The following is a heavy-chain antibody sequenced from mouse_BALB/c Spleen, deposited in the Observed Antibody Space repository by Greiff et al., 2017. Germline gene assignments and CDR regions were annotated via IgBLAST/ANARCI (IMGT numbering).Heavy chain of an antibody. Sequence: EVKLVESGGGLVQPGGSRKLSCAASGFTFSSFGMHWVRQAPEKGLEWVAYISSGSSTIYYADTVKGRFTISRDNPKNTLFLQMTSLRSEDTAMYYCARDSSGYYFDYWGQGTTLTVSS. CDR3: ARDSSGYYFDY. CDR1: GFTFSSFG. V-gene: IGHV5-17*02. CDR2: ISSGSSTI. J-gene: IGHJ2*01. D-gene: IGHD3-2*01.